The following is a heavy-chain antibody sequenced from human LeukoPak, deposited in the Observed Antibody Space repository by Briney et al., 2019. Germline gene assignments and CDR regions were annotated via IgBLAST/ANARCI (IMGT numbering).Heavy chain of an antibody. Sequence: GESLKISRKGSGYSFTSYWIGWVRQMPGKGLEWMGIIYPGDSDTRYSPSFQGQVTISADKSISTAYLQWSSLKASDTAMYYCARRAYDFWSGYYFDYWGQGTLVTVSS. V-gene: IGHV5-51*01. J-gene: IGHJ4*02. CDR3: ARRAYDFWSGYYFDY. CDR1: GYSFTSYW. CDR2: IYPGDSDT. D-gene: IGHD3-3*01.